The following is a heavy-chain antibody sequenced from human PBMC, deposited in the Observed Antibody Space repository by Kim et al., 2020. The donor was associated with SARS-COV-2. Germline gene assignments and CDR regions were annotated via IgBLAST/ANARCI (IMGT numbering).Heavy chain of an antibody. D-gene: IGHD3-10*01. Sequence: KGRFTISRDKSKNTLYLQMNSLRAEDTAVYYCAKGPGTYYYGSALLPFDYWGQGTLVTVSS. J-gene: IGHJ4*02. V-gene: IGHV3-23*01. CDR3: AKGPGTYYYGSALLPFDY.